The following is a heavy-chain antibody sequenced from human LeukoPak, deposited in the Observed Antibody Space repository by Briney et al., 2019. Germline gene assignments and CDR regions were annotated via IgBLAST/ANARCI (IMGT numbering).Heavy chain of an antibody. J-gene: IGHJ3*02. D-gene: IGHD3-22*01. CDR2: IYRDGRT. CDR3: ARGLFLSGYLDAFDI. V-gene: IGHV3-53*01. Sequence: PGGSLRLSCAASGFTVSNKYMTWVRQAPGKGLEWVSLIYRDGRTYYADSVKGRCTISRDNSKSTLYLQMNSLRVEDTAMYYCARGLFLSGYLDAFDIWGQGTVVTVSS. CDR1: GFTVSNKY.